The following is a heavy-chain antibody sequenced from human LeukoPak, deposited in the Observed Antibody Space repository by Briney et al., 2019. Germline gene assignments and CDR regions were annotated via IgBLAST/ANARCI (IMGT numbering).Heavy chain of an antibody. CDR1: GGSISSHY. J-gene: IGHJ3*02. CDR3: ARDLVVAATFDASDI. CDR2: IYYSGST. V-gene: IGHV4-59*11. D-gene: IGHD2-15*01. Sequence: PSETLSLTCTVSGGSISSHYWSWIRQPPGKGLEWIGYIYYSGSTNYNPSLKSRVTISVDTSKNQFSLKLSSVTAADTAVYYCARDLVVAATFDASDIWGQGIMVTVSS.